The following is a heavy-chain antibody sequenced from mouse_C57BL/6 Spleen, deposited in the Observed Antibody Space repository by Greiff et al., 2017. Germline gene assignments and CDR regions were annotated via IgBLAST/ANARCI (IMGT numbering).Heavy chain of an antibody. V-gene: IGHV1-15*01. CDR1: GYTFTDYE. Sequence: VQLQQSGAELVRPGASVTLSCKASGYTFTDYEMHWVKQTPVHGLEWIGAIDPETGGTAYNQKFKGKAILTADKSSSTAYMDLRSLTSEDSAVYYSNWGSAMDYWGQGTSVTVAS. J-gene: IGHJ4*01. CDR3: NWGSAMDY. D-gene: IGHD4-1*01. CDR2: IDPETGGT.